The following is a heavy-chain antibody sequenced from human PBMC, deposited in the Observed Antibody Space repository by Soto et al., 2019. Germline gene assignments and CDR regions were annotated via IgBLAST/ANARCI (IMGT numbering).Heavy chain of an antibody. CDR1: GFTFSSYA. V-gene: IGHV3-23*01. J-gene: IGHJ4*02. CDR2: VSIGGST. D-gene: IGHD2-15*01. CDR3: AKRRGAGGHFDY. Sequence: PGGSLRLSCAASGFTFSSYAMGWVRQGPGKGLEWVAVVSIGGSTRYADSVRGRFTISRDNSKNTLSLQMNSLTAEDTAVYFCAKRRGAGGHFDYWGQGALVTV.